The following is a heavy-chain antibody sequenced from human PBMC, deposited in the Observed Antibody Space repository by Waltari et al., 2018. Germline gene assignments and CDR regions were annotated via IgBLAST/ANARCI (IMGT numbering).Heavy chain of an antibody. V-gene: IGHV1-2*06. Sequence: QVQLVQSGAEVKKPGASEKVSCKASGYTFTGYYMPWVRQAPGQGLEWMGRINPNSGGTNYAQKFQGRVTMTRDTSIGTAYMELSRLRSDDTAVYYCARGLLGIDAFDIWGQGTMVTVSS. CDR1: GYTFTGYY. CDR2: INPNSGGT. J-gene: IGHJ3*02. D-gene: IGHD7-27*01. CDR3: ARGLLGIDAFDI.